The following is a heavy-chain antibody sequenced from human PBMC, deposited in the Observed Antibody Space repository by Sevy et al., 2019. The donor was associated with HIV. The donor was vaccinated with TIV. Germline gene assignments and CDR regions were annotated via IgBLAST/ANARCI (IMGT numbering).Heavy chain of an antibody. CDR2: ITGGGGST. Sequence: GGSLRLSCAASGFTFNNYGMFWARQAPEEGLEWVSGITGGGGSTYYAASVKGRFTVSRDSSGNTLYLQMNSLRVEDTAVYYCAKGNYETGTQYFDYWGQGILVTVSS. CDR1: GFTFNNYG. J-gene: IGHJ4*02. V-gene: IGHV3-23*01. D-gene: IGHD3-22*01. CDR3: AKGNYETGTQYFDY.